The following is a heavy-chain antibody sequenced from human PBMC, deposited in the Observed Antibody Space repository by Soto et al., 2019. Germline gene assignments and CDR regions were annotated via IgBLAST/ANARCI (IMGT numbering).Heavy chain of an antibody. Sequence: GSLRLSCAASGFTFSSYWMHWVRQAPGEGLVWVSYIKPDGSRTKDADSVKGRFTISRDNARNTLYLRMNSLRAEDTAVYYCARDNNWSYDSWGRGTLVTVSS. J-gene: IGHJ4*02. CDR2: IKPDGSRT. CDR3: ARDNNWSYDS. D-gene: IGHD1-1*01. V-gene: IGHV3-74*03. CDR1: GFTFSSYW.